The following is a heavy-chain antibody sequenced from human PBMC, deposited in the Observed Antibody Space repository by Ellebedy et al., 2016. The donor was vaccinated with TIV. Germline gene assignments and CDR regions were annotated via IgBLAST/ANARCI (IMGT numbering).Heavy chain of an antibody. CDR2: IYTDDTT. CDR1: EFTVSYNY. V-gene: IGHV3-66*01. D-gene: IGHD3-16*02. Sequence: GGSLRLSCAAPEFTVSYNYMNWVRQAPGKGPEWVSGIYTDDTTYYADSVRGRFTIFRDRSKNTLYLQLKSLRTEDTAVYYCARASFFDVDLSGWYFDLWGRGTLVTVSS. CDR3: ARASFFDVDLSGWYFDL. J-gene: IGHJ2*01.